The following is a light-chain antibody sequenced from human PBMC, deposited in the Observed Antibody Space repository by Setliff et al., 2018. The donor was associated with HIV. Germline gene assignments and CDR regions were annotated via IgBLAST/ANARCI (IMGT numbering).Light chain of an antibody. CDR2: EVS. Sequence: QSALTQPASVSGSPEQSITISCTGTSSDVGGYDYVSWYQLHPGKTPKLMIFEVSNRPSGVSYRFSGSKSGNTASLTISGLRPEDEGDYFCCSYTSTSARVFGTGTKVTVL. V-gene: IGLV2-14*01. J-gene: IGLJ1*01. CDR3: CSYTSTSARV. CDR1: SSDVGGYDY.